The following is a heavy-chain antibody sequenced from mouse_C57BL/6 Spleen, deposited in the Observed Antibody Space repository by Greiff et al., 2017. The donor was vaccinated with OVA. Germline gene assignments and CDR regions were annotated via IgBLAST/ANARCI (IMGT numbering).Heavy chain of an antibody. CDR3: VRPLDYDGRFAY. V-gene: IGHV10-1*01. CDR1: GFSFNTYA. D-gene: IGHD2-4*01. J-gene: IGHJ3*01. CDR2: IRSKSNNYAT. Sequence: DVMLVESGGGLVQPKGSLKLSCAASGFSFNTYAMNWVRQAPGKGLEWVARIRSKSNNYATYYADSVKDRFTISRVDSESMLYLQMNNLKTEDTAMYYCVRPLDYDGRFAYWGQGTLVTVSA.